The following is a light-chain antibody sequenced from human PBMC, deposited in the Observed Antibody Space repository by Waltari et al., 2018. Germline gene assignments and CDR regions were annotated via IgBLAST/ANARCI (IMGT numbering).Light chain of an antibody. CDR3: QQFGSSIMYT. CDR1: ECLSGGR. Sequence: NECLSGGRIAWYLHDPGQAPRLLIYVVSCKATGIPYRFSGSGSGTDFSLTISRVEPEDFAVYYCQQFGSSIMYTFGQGTKLEIK. V-gene: IGKV3-20*01. J-gene: IGKJ2*01. CDR2: VVS.